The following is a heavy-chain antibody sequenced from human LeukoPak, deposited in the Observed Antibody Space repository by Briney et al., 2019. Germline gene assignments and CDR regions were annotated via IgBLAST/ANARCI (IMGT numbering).Heavy chain of an antibody. Sequence: PGESLKISCKGSGYSFTSYWIGWVRQKPGKGLEWMGIIFPGDSDTRYSPSFQGQVTISADKSISTAYLQWSSLKASDTAMYYCAGRLTYDSRAYYCLDYWGQGTLVTVSS. CDR1: GYSFTSYW. D-gene: IGHD3-22*01. CDR3: AGRLTYDSRAYYCLDY. CDR2: IFPGDSDT. J-gene: IGHJ4*02. V-gene: IGHV5-51*01.